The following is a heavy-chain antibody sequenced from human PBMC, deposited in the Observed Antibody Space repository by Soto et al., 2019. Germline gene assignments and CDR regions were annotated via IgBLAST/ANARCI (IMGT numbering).Heavy chain of an antibody. Sequence: GGSLRLSCAASGFTFSSYAMHWVRPAPGKGLEYVSAISSNGGSTYYANSVKGRFTISRDNSKNTLYLQMGSLRAEDMAVYYCARAQLEPPNWFDPWGQGTLVTVSS. V-gene: IGHV3-64*01. CDR1: GFTFSSYA. CDR3: ARAQLEPPNWFDP. CDR2: ISSNGGST. D-gene: IGHD1-1*01. J-gene: IGHJ5*02.